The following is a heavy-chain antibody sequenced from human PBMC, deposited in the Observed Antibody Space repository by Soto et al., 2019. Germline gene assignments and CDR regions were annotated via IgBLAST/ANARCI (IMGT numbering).Heavy chain of an antibody. Sequence: GASVKVSCKASGFTFTSSAVQWVRQARGQRLEWIGWIVVGSGNTNYAQKFQERVTITRDMSTSTAYMELSSLRSEDTAVYYCAAVYYYRGYSGPYYYYGMDVWGQGTTVTVSS. V-gene: IGHV1-58*01. CDR3: AAVYYYRGYSGPYYYYGMDV. CDR1: GFTFTSSA. CDR2: IVVGSGNT. J-gene: IGHJ6*02. D-gene: IGHD5-12*01.